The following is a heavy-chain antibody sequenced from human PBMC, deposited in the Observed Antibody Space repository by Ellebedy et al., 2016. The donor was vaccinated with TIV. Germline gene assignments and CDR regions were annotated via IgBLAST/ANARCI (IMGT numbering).Heavy chain of an antibody. D-gene: IGHD6-25*01. Sequence: MPSETLSLTCTVSGGSLTNHFWSWVRQPPGKGLEWIASIDYTGTTNYNPSLKSGVTISVDTSKNQISLTLMSSVSAADTAVYYCARGAITAAVGGGYFDLWGRGALVTVSS. CDR1: GGSLTNHF. V-gene: IGHV4-59*11. CDR3: ARGAITAAVGGGYFDL. J-gene: IGHJ2*01. CDR2: IDYTGTT.